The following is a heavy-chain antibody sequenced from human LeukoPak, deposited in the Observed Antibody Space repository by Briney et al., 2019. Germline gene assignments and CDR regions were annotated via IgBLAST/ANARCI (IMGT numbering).Heavy chain of an antibody. V-gene: IGHV1-46*01. Sequence: ASVKVSCKASGYTFTSYYMHWLRQAPGHGLEWMGIINPSGASRSYAQKFQGRVTMTTDTSTSTVYMELSSLRSEDTAVYYCARGAPVVVPSDYGPGYFRLWGQGTLVTVSS. CDR2: INPSGASR. D-gene: IGHD2-21*01. J-gene: IGHJ1*01. CDR3: ARGAPVVVPSDYGPGYFRL. CDR1: GYTFTSYY.